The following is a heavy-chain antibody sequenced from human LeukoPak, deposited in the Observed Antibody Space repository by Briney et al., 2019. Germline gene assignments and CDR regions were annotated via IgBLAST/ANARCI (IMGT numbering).Heavy chain of an antibody. CDR3: ARGLVFGGYEGVYYFDY. Sequence: ASVKVSCKASGYTFTGYYMHWVRQAPGQGLEWMGWINPNSGGTNYAQKFQGRVTMTRDTSISTAYMELSRLRSDDTAVYYCARGLVFGGYEGVYYFDYWGQGTLVTVSS. CDR2: INPNSGGT. J-gene: IGHJ4*02. CDR1: GYTFTGYY. V-gene: IGHV1-2*02. D-gene: IGHD5-12*01.